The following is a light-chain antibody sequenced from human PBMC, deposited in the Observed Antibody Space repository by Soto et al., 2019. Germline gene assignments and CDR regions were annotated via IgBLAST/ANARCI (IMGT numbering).Light chain of an antibody. CDR3: QQYGSSPLT. V-gene: IGKV3-20*01. J-gene: IGKJ4*01. CDR1: QSVSSY. Sequence: TQSPSSLSASVGDRVTIPCRASQSVSSYLAWYQQKPGQAPRLLIYGASSRATGIPDRFSGSGSGTDFTLTISRLEPEDFAVYYCQQYGSSPLTFGGVTKVAIK. CDR2: GAS.